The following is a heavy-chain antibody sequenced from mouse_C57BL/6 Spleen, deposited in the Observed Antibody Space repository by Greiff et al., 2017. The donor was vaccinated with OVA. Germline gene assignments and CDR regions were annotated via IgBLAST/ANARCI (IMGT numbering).Heavy chain of an antibody. CDR3: TRDGYHYRMDY. J-gene: IGHJ4*01. CDR2: ISSGGDYI. CDR1: GFTFSSYA. V-gene: IGHV5-9-1*02. D-gene: IGHD2-3*01. Sequence: LQQSGEGLVKPGGSLKLSCAASGFTFSSYAMSWVRQTPEKRLEWVAYISSGGDYIYYADTVKGRFTISRDNARNTLYLQMSSLKSEDTAMYYCTRDGYHYRMDYWGQGTSVTVSS.